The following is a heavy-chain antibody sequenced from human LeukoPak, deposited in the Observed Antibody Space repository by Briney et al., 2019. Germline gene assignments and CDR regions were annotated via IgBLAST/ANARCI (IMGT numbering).Heavy chain of an antibody. CDR3: ARDRGSAGGFDF. D-gene: IGHD6-13*01. Sequence: PSETLSLTCTVSGGSISSYYWSWIRQPPGKGLEWIAFVSYSGSTNYNPSLKNRATISRDTSKNQLSLKLSSVTAADTAVYYCARDRGSAGGFDFWGQGALVTVSS. V-gene: IGHV4-59*01. J-gene: IGHJ4*02. CDR1: GGSISSYY. CDR2: VSYSGST.